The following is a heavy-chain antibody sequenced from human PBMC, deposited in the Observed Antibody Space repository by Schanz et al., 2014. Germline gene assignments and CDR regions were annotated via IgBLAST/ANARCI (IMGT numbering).Heavy chain of an antibody. J-gene: IGHJ5*02. CDR3: ATRDYADSVS. V-gene: IGHV1-69*02. D-gene: IGHD4-17*01. CDR2: VIPILGVT. Sequence: QVQLAQSGADVKKPGSSVRVSCKASGGTFSRLTFSWVRQAPGQGLEWMGRVIPILGVTHYAQKFQGRVTITADKSTTTAYMELNSLNSDDTAVYYCATRDYADSVSWGQGTLVTVSS. CDR1: GGTFSRLT.